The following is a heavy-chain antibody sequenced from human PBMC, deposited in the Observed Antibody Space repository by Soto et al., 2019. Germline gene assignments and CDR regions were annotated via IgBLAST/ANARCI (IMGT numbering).Heavy chain of an antibody. Sequence: HPGGSLRLSCVASGFTFSSYGMHWVRQAPGKGLEWVAIIWYDGSNKYHADSVKGRFTISRDNSKNTLYLQMNSLRVEDSAVYYCAKDWGTPGSSTWGVGRTGYFDAWGQGTLVTVSS. D-gene: IGHD3-9*01. CDR3: AKDWGTPGSSTWGVGRTGYFDA. V-gene: IGHV3-33*03. J-gene: IGHJ5*02. CDR2: IWYDGSNK. CDR1: GFTFSSYG.